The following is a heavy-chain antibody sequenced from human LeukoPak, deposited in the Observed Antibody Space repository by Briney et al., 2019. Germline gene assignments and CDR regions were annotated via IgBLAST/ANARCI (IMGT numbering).Heavy chain of an antibody. V-gene: IGHV3-30*02. CDR2: IRYDGSNK. D-gene: IGHD3-9*01. Sequence: GGSLRLSCAASGFTFSSYGMHWVRQAPGKGLEWVAFIRYDGSNKYYADSVKGRFTIPRDNSKNTLYLQMNSLRAEDTAVYYCAKDSDILTGNLPPNFDYWGQGTLVTVSS. CDR1: GFTFSSYG. J-gene: IGHJ4*02. CDR3: AKDSDILTGNLPPNFDY.